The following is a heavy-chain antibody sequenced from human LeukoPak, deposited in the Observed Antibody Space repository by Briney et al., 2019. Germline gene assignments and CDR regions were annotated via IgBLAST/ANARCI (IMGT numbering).Heavy chain of an antibody. J-gene: IGHJ3*02. D-gene: IGHD2-21*02. CDR2: IRYDGTNK. CDR3: AKTIVAVTATAAPFDAFDI. Sequence: GGSLRLPCAASGVSISSYGMHWVRQAPGKGLEWVSFIRYDGTNKYYVDSVKGRFTISRDNSKNTLYLHMNSLRAEDTAVYFCAKTIVAVTATAAPFDAFDIWAQDTMVTVSS. V-gene: IGHV3-30*02. CDR1: GVSISSYG.